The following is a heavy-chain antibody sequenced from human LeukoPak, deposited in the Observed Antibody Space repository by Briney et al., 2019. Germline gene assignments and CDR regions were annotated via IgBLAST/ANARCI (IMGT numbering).Heavy chain of an antibody. V-gene: IGHV3-66*01. CDR1: GFIVRSNY. Sequence: GGSLRLSCAASGFIVRSNYMSWVRQAPGKGLEWVSDVYSDGSTYYTDSAKGRFTISRDNSKNTLYLEMNSLRAEDTAVYYCARGGYDFCSEYHYNLDLWGQGTTVTVSS. J-gene: IGHJ6*02. CDR3: ARGGYDFCSEYHYNLDL. D-gene: IGHD3-3*01. CDR2: VYSDGST.